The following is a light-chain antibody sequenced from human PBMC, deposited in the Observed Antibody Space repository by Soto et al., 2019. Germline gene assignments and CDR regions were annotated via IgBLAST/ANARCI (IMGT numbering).Light chain of an antibody. V-gene: IGKV1-6*01. CDR3: LQDYNYPRT. CDR1: QGIRND. Sequence: AMQMTQSPSSLSASVGDRVTNTCRASQGIRNDLGWYQQKPGKAPKLLIYAASSLQSGVPSRFSGSGSGTDFTLTISSLQPEDFATYYCLQDYNYPRTFGQGTKVEIK. CDR2: AAS. J-gene: IGKJ1*01.